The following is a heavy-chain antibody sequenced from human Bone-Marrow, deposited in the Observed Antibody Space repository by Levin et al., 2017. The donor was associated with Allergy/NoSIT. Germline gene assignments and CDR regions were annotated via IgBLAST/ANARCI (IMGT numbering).Heavy chain of an antibody. D-gene: IGHD6-13*01. J-gene: IGHJ4*02. CDR2: ISGSGGST. CDR1: GFTFSSYA. Sequence: PGGSLRLSCAASGFTFSSYAMSWVRQAPGKGLEWVSAISGSGGSTYYADSVKGRFTISRDNSKNTLYLQMNSLRAEDTAVYYCAKDGSNGQQQLATFDYWGQGTLVTVSS. V-gene: IGHV3-23*01. CDR3: AKDGSNGQQQLATFDY.